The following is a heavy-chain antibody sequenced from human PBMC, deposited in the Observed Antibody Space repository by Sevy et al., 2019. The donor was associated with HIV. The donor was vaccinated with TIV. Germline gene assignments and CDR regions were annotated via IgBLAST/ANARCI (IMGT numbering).Heavy chain of an antibody. D-gene: IGHD2-2*01. CDR3: AKERRVLVAAADFDY. CDR1: GFTFITYA. J-gene: IGHJ4*02. Sequence: GGSLRLSCAASGFTFITYAMNWVRQAPGKGLEWVSTIGGSGGTTYYANSVKGRFTISNDNSKNTLLLQRNSLRAEDTAIYYCAKERRVLVAAADFDYWGQGTPVTVSS. V-gene: IGHV3-23*01. CDR2: IGGSGGTT.